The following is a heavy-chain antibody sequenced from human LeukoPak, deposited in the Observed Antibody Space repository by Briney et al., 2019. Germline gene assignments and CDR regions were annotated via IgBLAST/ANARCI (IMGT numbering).Heavy chain of an antibody. J-gene: IGHJ4*02. CDR1: AFTFSSYA. Sequence: PGGSLRLSCTASAFTFSSYAMSWVRQAPGKGLEWVSTISDSSDSTYHADSVRGRFTIPRDNSKNTLYLQMNSLRGEDTAVYYCAKDLDNGQWSNNLYYFDYWGQGTLVTVSS. CDR3: AKDLDNGQWSNNLYYFDY. V-gene: IGHV3-23*01. CDR2: ISDSSDST. D-gene: IGHD6-19*01.